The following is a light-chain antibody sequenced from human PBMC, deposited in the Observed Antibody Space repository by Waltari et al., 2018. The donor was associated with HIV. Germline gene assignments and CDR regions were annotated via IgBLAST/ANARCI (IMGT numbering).Light chain of an antibody. V-gene: IGKV1-39*01. J-gene: IGKJ5*01. CDR3: QQTYKTPHT. Sequence: DIQITQSTSSLSASVGVRVTITCRASQNIDSSLNWYQQTPGKAPKLLIFGASNLQSGVPSRFTGSRSGTDFTLTVSSLQPEDFTTYYCQQTYKTPHTFGQGTRLEIK. CDR2: GAS. CDR1: QNIDSS.